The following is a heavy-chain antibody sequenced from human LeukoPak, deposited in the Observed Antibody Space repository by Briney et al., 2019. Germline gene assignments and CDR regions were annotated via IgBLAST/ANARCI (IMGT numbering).Heavy chain of an antibody. CDR3: ARDGPSVGIDF. D-gene: IGHD7-27*01. CDR2: IKQDGSAK. V-gene: IGHV3-7*01. J-gene: IGHJ4*02. Sequence: GGSLRLSYAASGFTFSSHWMSGVRQAPGKGLEWVANIKQDGSAKYYVDSVRGRFTISRDNAKTSLYLQMNSLRAEDTAVYYCARDGPSVGIDFWGQGALVTVSS. CDR1: GFTFSSHW.